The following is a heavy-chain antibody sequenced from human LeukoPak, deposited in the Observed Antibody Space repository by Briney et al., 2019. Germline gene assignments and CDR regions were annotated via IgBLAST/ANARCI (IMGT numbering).Heavy chain of an antibody. CDR1: GYSFTSYW. V-gene: IGHV5-51*01. Sequence: GESLKISCKGSGYSFTSYWIGWVRQMPGKGLEWMGIIYPGDSDTRYSPSFQGQVTISADKSISTAYLQWSSLKASDTAMYYCARRYDSSGYYSYYFDYWGQGTLVTVSS. D-gene: IGHD3-22*01. J-gene: IGHJ4*02. CDR2: IYPGDSDT. CDR3: ARRYDSSGYYSYYFDY.